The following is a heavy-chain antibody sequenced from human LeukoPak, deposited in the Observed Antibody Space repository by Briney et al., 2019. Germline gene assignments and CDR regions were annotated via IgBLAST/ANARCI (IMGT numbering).Heavy chain of an antibody. Sequence: GGSLRLSCAASGFTFDDYAMHWVRQAPGKGLEWVSLISGDGGSTYYADPVKGRFTISRDNSKNSLYLQMNSLRTEDTALYYCAKDIYGDYSDYMDVWGKGTTVTVSS. CDR1: GFTFDDYA. V-gene: IGHV3-43*02. CDR3: AKDIYGDYSDYMDV. CDR2: ISGDGGST. D-gene: IGHD4-17*01. J-gene: IGHJ6*03.